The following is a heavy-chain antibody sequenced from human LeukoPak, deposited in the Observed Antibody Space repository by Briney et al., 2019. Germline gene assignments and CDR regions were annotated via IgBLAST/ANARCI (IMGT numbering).Heavy chain of an antibody. Sequence: SETLSLTCAVYGGSFSGYYWSWIRQPPGKGLEWIGEINHSGSTNYNPSLKSRVTISVDTSKNQFSLKLSSVTAADTAVYYCARSRPYYYGMDVWGQGTTVTVSS. CDR3: ARSRPYYYGMDV. CDR1: GGSFSGYY. V-gene: IGHV4-34*01. J-gene: IGHJ6*02. CDR2: INHSGST.